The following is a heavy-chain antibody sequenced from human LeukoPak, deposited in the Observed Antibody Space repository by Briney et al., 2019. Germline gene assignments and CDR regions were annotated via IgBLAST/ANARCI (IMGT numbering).Heavy chain of an antibody. CDR2: IDPSDGTT. CDR1: GYPLRKYY. Sequence: ASVKVSCKAFGYPLRKYYIHWVRQAPGQGLEWMGIIDPSDGTTTYAQSFQGRVIMTRDTSTDTVYMDLNSLRSEDTAVYYCARGYYFDFWGQGTLVTVSS. V-gene: IGHV1-46*01. J-gene: IGHJ4*02. CDR3: ARGYYFDF.